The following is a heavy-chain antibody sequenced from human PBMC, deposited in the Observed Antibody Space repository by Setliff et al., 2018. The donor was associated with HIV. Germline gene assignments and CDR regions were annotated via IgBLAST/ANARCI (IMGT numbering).Heavy chain of an antibody. CDR1: GASFVGDNH. Sequence: PSETLFLTCAVSGASFVGDNHWSWIRQTPERGLEWIAYFMYTDIHYVNYLNYRNPSLASRLSISVDKSKNQFSLTLSSVTAADTAVYSCARAPGAYYYDSSGYPIGIRFDYWGQGTLVTVSS. D-gene: IGHD3-22*01. CDR3: ARAPGAYYYDSSGYPIGIRFDY. J-gene: IGHJ4*02. CDR2: FMYTDIHYVNYLN. V-gene: IGHV4-30-4*01.